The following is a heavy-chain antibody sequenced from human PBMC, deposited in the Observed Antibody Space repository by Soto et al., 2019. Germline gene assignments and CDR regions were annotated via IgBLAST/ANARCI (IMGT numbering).Heavy chain of an antibody. CDR3: DKHIDVAGNSYFDL. J-gene: IGHJ2*01. V-gene: IGHV3-23*01. CDR1: GFTFSIYA. Sequence: EVQLLESGRGLVQPGGSLGLSCAASGFTFSIYAMSWVRQAQGKGPEWVSVINGRGSPTFYAYSVKCRFTTSRDNPKNTLHPQSNSLRPEDTAIYYCDKHIDVAGNSYFDLWGHGTLVTVSS. CDR2: INGRGSPT. D-gene: IGHD2-21*01.